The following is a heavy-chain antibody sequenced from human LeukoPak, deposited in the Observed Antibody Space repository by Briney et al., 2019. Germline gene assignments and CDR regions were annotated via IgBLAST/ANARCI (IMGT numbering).Heavy chain of an antibody. CDR3: ARGANYYDSSGYSLNWFDP. V-gene: IGHV4-31*03. Sequence: SETLSLTCTVSGGSISSGGYYWSWIRQPPGKGLEWIGYIYYSGSTYYNPSPKSRVTISVDTSKNQFSLKLSSVTAADTAVYYCARGANYYDSSGYSLNWFDPWGQGTLVTVSS. J-gene: IGHJ5*02. D-gene: IGHD3-22*01. CDR1: GGSISSGGYY. CDR2: IYYSGST.